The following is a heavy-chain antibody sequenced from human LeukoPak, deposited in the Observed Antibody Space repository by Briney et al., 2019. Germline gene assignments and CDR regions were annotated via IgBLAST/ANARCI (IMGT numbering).Heavy chain of an antibody. Sequence: GGSLRLSCAASGFTFSSYSMNWVRQAPGKGLEWVSYISSSSSTIYYADSVKGRFTISRGNAKNSLYLQMNSLRAEDTAVYYCARDQSGKQWIKAYGMDVWGQGTTVTVSS. CDR1: GFTFSSYS. CDR3: ARDQSGKQWIKAYGMDV. D-gene: IGHD6-19*01. V-gene: IGHV3-48*01. CDR2: ISSSSSTI. J-gene: IGHJ6*02.